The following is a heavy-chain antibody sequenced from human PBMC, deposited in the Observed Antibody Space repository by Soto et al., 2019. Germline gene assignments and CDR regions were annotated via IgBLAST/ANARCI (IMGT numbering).Heavy chain of an antibody. CDR3: ARGGYCSGGSCPEYFQH. D-gene: IGHD2-15*01. CDR2: ISYDGSNK. CDR1: GFTFSSYA. V-gene: IGHV3-30*04. J-gene: IGHJ1*01. Sequence: GGSLRLSCAASGFTFSSYAMHWVRQAPGKGLEWVAVISYDGSNKYYADSVKGRFTISRDNSKNTLYLQMNSRRAEDTAVYYCARGGYCSGGSCPEYFQHWGQGTLVTVSS.